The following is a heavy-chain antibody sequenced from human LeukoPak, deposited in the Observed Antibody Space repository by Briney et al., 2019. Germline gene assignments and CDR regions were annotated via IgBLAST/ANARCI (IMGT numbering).Heavy chain of an antibody. CDR2: ISGSGGST. D-gene: IGHD3-22*01. J-gene: IGHJ1*01. V-gene: IGHV3-23*01. Sequence: GGSLRLSCAASGFIFSSYAMSWVRQAPGKGLEWVSTISGSGGSTYYADSVKGRFTISRDNAKNSLYLQMNSLRAEDTAVYYCARATMIGLSRYFQHWGQGTLVTVSS. CDR3: ARATMIGLSRYFQH. CDR1: GFIFSSYA.